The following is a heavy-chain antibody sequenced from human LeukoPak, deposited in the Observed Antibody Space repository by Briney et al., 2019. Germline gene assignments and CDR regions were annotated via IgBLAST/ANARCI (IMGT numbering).Heavy chain of an antibody. D-gene: IGHD3-10*01. J-gene: IGHJ4*02. V-gene: IGHV4-34*01. CDR3: AKTAKYYYGSETYYFFEY. Sequence: PSETLSLTCAVYGGSFSGYYWSWIRQPPGKGLEWIGEINHSGSTNYNPSLKSRVTISVDTSKNQFSLKLTSVTPADTAVYYCAKTAKYYYGSETYYFFEYWGQGTLVTVSS. CDR2: INHSGST. CDR1: GGSFSGYY.